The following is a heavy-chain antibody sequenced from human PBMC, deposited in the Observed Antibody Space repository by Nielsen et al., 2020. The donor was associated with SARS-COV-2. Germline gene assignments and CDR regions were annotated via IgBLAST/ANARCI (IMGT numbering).Heavy chain of an antibody. CDR1: GFTFSDYY. D-gene: IGHD6-19*01. CDR2: MSGSSSYI. J-gene: IGHJ2*01. CDR3: ARVAGTPPVSYSYFDL. Sequence: GESLKISCAGSGFTFSDYYMSWIRQAPGKGLEWVAQMSGSSSYIHYADSVKGRYTIYKDSAKNSLSLQMNSLRAEDTAVYYCARVAGTPPVSYSYFDLWGRGTLVTVSS. V-gene: IGHV3-11*05.